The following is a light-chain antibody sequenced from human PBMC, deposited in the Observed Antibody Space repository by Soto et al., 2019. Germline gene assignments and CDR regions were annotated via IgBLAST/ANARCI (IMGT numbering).Light chain of an antibody. Sequence: QSVLTQPPSVSGAPGQRVTISCTGSSSNIGAGYDVHWYQQLPGTAPKLLIYGNSNRPSGVPDRFSGSKSGTSAPLAITGLQAEDEADYYCQSDDSSWVFGGGTKLTVL. CDR2: GNS. V-gene: IGLV1-40*01. CDR3: QSDDSSWV. CDR1: SSNIGAGYD. J-gene: IGLJ3*02.